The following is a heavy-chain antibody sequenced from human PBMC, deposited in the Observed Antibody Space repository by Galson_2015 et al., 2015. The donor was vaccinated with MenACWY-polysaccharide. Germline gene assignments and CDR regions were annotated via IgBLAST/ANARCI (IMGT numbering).Heavy chain of an antibody. CDR1: GYTFTSYA. V-gene: IGHV7-4-1*02. CDR2: INTNTGHP. Sequence: SVKVSCKASGYTFTSYAMNWVRQAPGHGLEWMGWINTNTGHPTYAQGPPGRVVFSLDTFVRQAVLQVSSLKAEDTAVYYCAGDPRQKVTTVPTGRFDYWGQGTLVTVSS. D-gene: IGHD4-17*01. CDR3: AGDPRQKVTTVPTGRFDY. J-gene: IGHJ4*02.